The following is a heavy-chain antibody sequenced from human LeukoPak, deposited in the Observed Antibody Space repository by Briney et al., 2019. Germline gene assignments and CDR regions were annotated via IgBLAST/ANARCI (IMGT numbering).Heavy chain of an antibody. CDR2: IYSSGTT. V-gene: IGHV4-59*01. Sequence: SETLSLTCSVSGGSIRSYYWSWIRQPPGKGLEWIGYIYSSGTTSYNPSLKSRLAISITTSKNQFSLNLSSLTAADTAIYYCVRGGGWQESLPYYFDYWGQGTLVTVSS. CDR3: VRGGGWQESLPYYFDY. J-gene: IGHJ4*02. D-gene: IGHD3-16*01. CDR1: GGSIRSYY.